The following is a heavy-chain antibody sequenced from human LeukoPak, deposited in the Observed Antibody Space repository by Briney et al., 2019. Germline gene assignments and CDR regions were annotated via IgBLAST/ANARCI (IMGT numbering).Heavy chain of an antibody. CDR1: GFTFSSYW. V-gene: IGHV3-53*01. J-gene: IGHJ4*02. CDR2: IYSGGST. Sequence: GGSLRLSCAASGFTFSSYWMSWVRQAPGKGLEWVSVIYSGGSTYYADSVKGRFTISRDNSKNTLYLQMNSLRAEDTAVYYCARDGVGNYYDSSDWGQGTLVTVSS. D-gene: IGHD3-22*01. CDR3: ARDGVGNYYDSSD.